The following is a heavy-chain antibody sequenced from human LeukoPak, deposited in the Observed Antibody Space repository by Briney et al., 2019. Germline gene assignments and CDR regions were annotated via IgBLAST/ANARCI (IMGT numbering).Heavy chain of an antibody. CDR1: GYTFTSYY. D-gene: IGHD4-17*01. CDR2: INTSGGST. CDR3: ARDKLSYGDYGGPFDY. V-gene: IGHV1-46*01. Sequence: ASVKVSCKASGYTFTSYYMHWVRQAPGQGLEWMGIINTSGGSTTYAQKFQGRVSMTRDTSTSTVYMELSSLRSEDTAVYYCARDKLSYGDYGGPFDYWGQGTLVTVSS. J-gene: IGHJ4*02.